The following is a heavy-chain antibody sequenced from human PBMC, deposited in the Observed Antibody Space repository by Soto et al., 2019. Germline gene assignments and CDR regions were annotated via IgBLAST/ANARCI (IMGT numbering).Heavy chain of an antibody. CDR3: GKERGVFYYCYGVDV. J-gene: IGHJ6*02. V-gene: IGHV3-30*18. D-gene: IGHD3-10*01. CDR2: ISHDGNNE. Sequence: QVQLVESGGGVVPPGRSLRLSCAASGFTFGRYGIHWVRQAPGKGLEWVAFISHDGNNEYYADSVKGRFTISRDNSKNALYLQMTSLRAEDTAVYYCGKERGVFYYCYGVDVWGQGTTVTVSS. CDR1: GFTFGRYG.